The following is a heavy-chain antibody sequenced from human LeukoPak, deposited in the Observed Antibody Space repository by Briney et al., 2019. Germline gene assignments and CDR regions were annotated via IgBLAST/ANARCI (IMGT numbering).Heavy chain of an antibody. J-gene: IGHJ4*02. CDR2: INHSGST. D-gene: IGHD1-14*01. CDR3: IRDFRIADF. Sequence: SETLSLTCAVYGGSFSGYYWSWIRQPPGKGLEWIGEINHSGSTNYNPSLKSRVTISVDTSKNQFSLKLSSVTAADTAVYYCIRDFRIADFWGQGTLVTVSS. CDR1: GGSFSGYY. V-gene: IGHV4-34*01.